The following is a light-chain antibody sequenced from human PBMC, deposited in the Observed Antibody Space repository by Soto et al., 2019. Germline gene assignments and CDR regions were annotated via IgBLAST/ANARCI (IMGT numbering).Light chain of an antibody. CDR1: QSVSSTY. Sequence: EIVLTQSPDTLSFSPGESATLSCRASQSVSSTYLAWYQQKPGRAPRLLIYGASTRATGIPDRFIGSGSGTDFTLTISRLEPEDFAVFYCQQYDNSITFGQGTRLEIE. CDR2: GAS. V-gene: IGKV3-20*01. CDR3: QQYDNSIT. J-gene: IGKJ5*01.